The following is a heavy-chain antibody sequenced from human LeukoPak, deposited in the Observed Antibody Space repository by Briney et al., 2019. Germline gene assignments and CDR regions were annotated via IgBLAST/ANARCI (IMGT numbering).Heavy chain of an antibody. CDR1: GGSISSGDYS. Sequence: SETLSLTCTVSGGSISSGDYSWSWIRQPPGKGLEWIGYIYYSGSTNYNPSLKSRVTISVDTSKNQFSLKLSSVTAADTAVYYCARGGSIVVVVAAKNFDYWGQGTLVTVSS. J-gene: IGHJ4*02. CDR3: ARGGSIVVVVAAKNFDY. D-gene: IGHD2-15*01. CDR2: IYYSGST. V-gene: IGHV4-30-4*01.